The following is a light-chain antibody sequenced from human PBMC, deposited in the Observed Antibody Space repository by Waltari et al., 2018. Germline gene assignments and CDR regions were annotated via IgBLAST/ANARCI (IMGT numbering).Light chain of an antibody. CDR2: DTF. V-gene: IGKV3-11*01. J-gene: IGKJ3*01. CDR1: QSVSRY. CDR3: LHRSNWPPLFT. Sequence: ELVLTQSPVTLSLSPAERATLSCRTSQSVSRYFAWYQQKLGQAPRLLTYDTFSRASGIPARFSGSGSGTDFTLTISRLEPEDFAVYYCLHRSNWPPLFTFGPGTKVDIK.